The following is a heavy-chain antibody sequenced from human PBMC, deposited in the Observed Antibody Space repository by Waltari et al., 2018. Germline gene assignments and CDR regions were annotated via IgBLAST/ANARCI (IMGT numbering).Heavy chain of an antibody. V-gene: IGHV3-48*03. D-gene: IGHD3-16*01. J-gene: IGHJ4*02. Sequence: EVQLVESGGGLVQPGGSLRLSCAASGFPFSSYEMKWSRQAPGKGLEWVSYISSSGSTIYYADSVKGRFTISRDNAKNSLYLQMNSLRAEDTAVYYCARAARYDGVDYWGQGTLVTVSS. CDR3: ARAARYDGVDY. CDR1: GFPFSSYE. CDR2: ISSSGSTI.